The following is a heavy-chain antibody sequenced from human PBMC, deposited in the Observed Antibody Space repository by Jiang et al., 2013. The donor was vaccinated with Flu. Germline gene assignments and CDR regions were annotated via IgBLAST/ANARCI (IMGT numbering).Heavy chain of an antibody. V-gene: IGHV5-51*01. J-gene: IGHJ2*01. D-gene: IGHD7-27*01. CDR1: GYTICALL. Sequence: GAEVKKPGESLKISCQASGYTICALLGSAGCARCPGKAWSGWGSSFLLTLIPNTARRSQGQVTISVDKSINTAYLQWSSLKTSDTAIYYCARRSTNWPHYYFELWGRGTLVTVSS. CDR2: SFLLTLIP. CDR3: ARRSTNWPHYYFEL.